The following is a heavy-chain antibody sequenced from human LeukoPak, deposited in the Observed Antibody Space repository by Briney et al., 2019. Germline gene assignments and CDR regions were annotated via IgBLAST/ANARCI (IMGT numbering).Heavy chain of an antibody. D-gene: IGHD4-17*01. Sequence: NTSETLSLTCTVSGGSISSGGYYWSWIRQHPGKDLEWIGYIYYSGSTYYNPSLKSRVTISVDTSKNQFSLKLSSVTAADTAVYYCARTNDYGDYGPLGYWGQGTLVTVSS. CDR2: IYYSGST. V-gene: IGHV4-31*03. J-gene: IGHJ4*02. CDR3: ARTNDYGDYGPLGY. CDR1: GGSISSGGYY.